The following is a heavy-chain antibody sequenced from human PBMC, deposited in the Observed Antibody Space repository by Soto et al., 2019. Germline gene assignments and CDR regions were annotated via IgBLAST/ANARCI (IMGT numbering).Heavy chain of an antibody. J-gene: IGHJ4*02. V-gene: IGHV3-53*01. CDR2: IYSGGST. D-gene: IGHD6-13*01. CDR3: ARGLRIAAAGTSYFDY. CDR1: GFTVRSNY. Sequence: PGGSLRLSCAASGFTVRSNYMSWVRQAPGKGLEWVTVIYSGGSTYYADSVKGRFTISRDNSKNTLYLQMNSLRAEDTAVYYCARGLRIAAAGTSYFDYWGQGTLVTVSS.